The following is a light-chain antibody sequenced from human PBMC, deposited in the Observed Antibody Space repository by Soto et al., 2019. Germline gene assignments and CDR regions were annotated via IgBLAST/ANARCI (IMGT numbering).Light chain of an antibody. CDR3: ATWDDSLNARGV. CDR2: KNN. V-gene: IGLV1-44*01. CDR1: RSNIGNNA. J-gene: IGLJ3*02. Sequence: QSVLTQTPSASGTPGQTVTISCSGSRSNIGNNAVSWYQQFPGTAPKLLIYKNNQRPSRVPDRFSGSKSGTSASLAISGLQSEDEADYYCATWDDSLNARGVFGGGTKLTVL.